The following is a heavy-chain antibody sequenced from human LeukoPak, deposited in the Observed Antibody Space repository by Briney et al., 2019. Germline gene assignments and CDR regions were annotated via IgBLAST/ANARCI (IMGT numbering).Heavy chain of an antibody. CDR2: INPNSGGT. CDR1: GYTFTGYD. V-gene: IGHV1-2*02. Sequence: ASVKVSCKASGYTFTGYDMHWVRQAPGQGLEWMGWINPNSGGTNYAQKFQGRVTMTRDTSIHTAYMELSRLRSDDTAVYYCATPLGPSYGSGSDFDYWGQGTLVSVSS. J-gene: IGHJ4*02. CDR3: ATPLGPSYGSGSDFDY. D-gene: IGHD3-10*01.